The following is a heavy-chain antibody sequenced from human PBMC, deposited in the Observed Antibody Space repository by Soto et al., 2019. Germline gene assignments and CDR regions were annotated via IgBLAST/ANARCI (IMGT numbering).Heavy chain of an antibody. CDR3: ARGKAAAGIPLDY. CDR1: GGSFSGYY. V-gene: IGHV4-34*01. CDR2: INHSGST. Sequence: QVQLQQWGAGLLKPSETLSLICAVYGGSFSGYYWSWIRQPPGKGLEWFGEINHSGSTGYNPSLKSRVTISVDPSNNYFSVKLTSVNAADTAVYYCARGKAAAGIPLDYLGQGTLVTVSS. J-gene: IGHJ4*02. D-gene: IGHD6-13*01.